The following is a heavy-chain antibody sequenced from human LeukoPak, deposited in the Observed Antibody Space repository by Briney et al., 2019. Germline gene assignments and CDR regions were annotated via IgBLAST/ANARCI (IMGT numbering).Heavy chain of an antibody. Sequence: PGGSLRLSCAASGFSVTNNYMSWVRQAPGKGLEWVANIKTEGYDKYYVDSLKGRFTISRDNANNPLYLQMDSLRAEDTAVYYCARALYNHGWFPDYFDYWGQGTLVTVSS. J-gene: IGHJ4*02. CDR3: ARALYNHGWFPDYFDY. D-gene: IGHD6-19*01. CDR1: GFSVTNNY. CDR2: IKTEGYDK. V-gene: IGHV3-7*01.